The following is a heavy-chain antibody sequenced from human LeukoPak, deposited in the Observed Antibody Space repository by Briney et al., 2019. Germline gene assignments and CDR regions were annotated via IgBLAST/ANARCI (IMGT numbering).Heavy chain of an antibody. CDR3: ARDRRATVTTSGWFDP. Sequence: ASVKVSCKASGYTFTGYYMHWVRQAPGQGLEWMGWINPNSGGTNHAQKFQGRVTMTRDTSISTAYMELSRLRSDDTAVYYCARDRRATVTTSGWFDPWGQGTLVTVSS. V-gene: IGHV1-2*02. D-gene: IGHD4-17*01. CDR2: INPNSGGT. J-gene: IGHJ5*02. CDR1: GYTFTGYY.